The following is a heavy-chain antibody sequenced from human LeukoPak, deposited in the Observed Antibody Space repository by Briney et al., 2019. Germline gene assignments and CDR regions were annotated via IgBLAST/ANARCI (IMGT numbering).Heavy chain of an antibody. CDR2: IWYDGSKR. D-gene: IGHD6-19*01. CDR1: GFTFRGHG. J-gene: IGHJ4*02. V-gene: IGHV3-33*01. Sequence: GGSLRLSCVASGFTFRGHGIHWVRQAPGKGLEWVALIWYDGSKRYYAASVKARFTISRDDSKTTLYLQMNNLGAEDTAVYYCAREDSSVWNANYWGLGTLVTVSS. CDR3: AREDSSVWNANY.